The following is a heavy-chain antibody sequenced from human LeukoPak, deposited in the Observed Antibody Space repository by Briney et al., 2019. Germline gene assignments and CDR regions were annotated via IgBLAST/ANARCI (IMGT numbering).Heavy chain of an antibody. CDR3: ARDQYYYDSSGYYRFDY. V-gene: IGHV4-59*01. CDR1: GGSISSYY. CDR2: IYYSGST. J-gene: IGHJ4*02. Sequence: SETLSLTCTVSGGSISSYYWSWIRQPPGKGLEWIGYIYYSGSTNYNPSLKSRVTISVDTSKNQFSLKLSSVTAADTAVYYCARDQYYYDSSGYYRFDYWGQGTLVTVSS. D-gene: IGHD3-22*01.